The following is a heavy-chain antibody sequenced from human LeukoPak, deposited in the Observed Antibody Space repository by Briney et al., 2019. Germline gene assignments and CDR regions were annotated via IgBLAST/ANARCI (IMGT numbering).Heavy chain of an antibody. J-gene: IGHJ4*02. D-gene: IGHD5-24*01. CDR3: VRRRLGYFFYY. V-gene: IGHV4-34*01. Sequence: SETLSLTCGVYGRSLSGYYWSWLRQPPGKGREWIGEINPRGSTNYNPSLKSRVTLSADTSKNQFSLTCNSETAAEAAVYWSVRRRLGYFFYYWGQGTLVTVSS. CDR1: GRSLSGYY. CDR2: INPRGST.